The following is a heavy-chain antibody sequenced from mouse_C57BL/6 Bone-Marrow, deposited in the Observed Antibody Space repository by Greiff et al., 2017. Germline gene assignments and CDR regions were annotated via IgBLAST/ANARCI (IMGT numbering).Heavy chain of an antibody. J-gene: IGHJ2*01. CDR1: GYTFTSYG. CDR2: IYPGSGYT. Sequence: QVQLQQSGAELARPGTSVKLSCKASGYTFTSYGIGWVKQRPGQGLEWIGDIYPGSGYTYYNEKFKGKATLTADKSSSTAYMELRSLTSEDSAVYFCARDDRDYWGQGTTLTVSS. CDR3: ARDDRDY. V-gene: IGHV1-81*01. D-gene: IGHD2-14*01.